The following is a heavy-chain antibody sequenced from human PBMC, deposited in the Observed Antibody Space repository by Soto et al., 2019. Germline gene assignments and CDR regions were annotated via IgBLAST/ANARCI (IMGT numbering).Heavy chain of an antibody. CDR3: ARRVYYYGSGSYFPADAFDI. Sequence: ASVKVSCKASGYTFTSYAMHWVRQAPGQRLEWMGWINAGNGNTGYAQKFQGRVTMTRNTSISTAYMELSSLRSEDTAVYYCARRVYYYGSGSYFPADAFDIWGQGTMVTVSS. CDR1: GYTFTSYA. CDR2: INAGNGNT. D-gene: IGHD3-10*01. J-gene: IGHJ3*02. V-gene: IGHV1-3*01.